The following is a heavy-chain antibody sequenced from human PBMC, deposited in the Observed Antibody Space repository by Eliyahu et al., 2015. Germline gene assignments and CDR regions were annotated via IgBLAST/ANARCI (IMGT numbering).Heavy chain of an antibody. CDR2: IYSGGSA. Sequence: EVQLVESGGGLVQPGGSLRLSXAASGXTVXSNYMXWVRQAPGKGLEWVSVIYSGGSAYYADSVKGRFTISRDNSKNTLYLQMNSLRAEDTAVYYCASHSYGRLYWYFDLWGRGTLVTVSS. D-gene: IGHD5-18*01. CDR1: GXTVXSNY. J-gene: IGHJ2*01. CDR3: ASHSYGRLYWYFDL. V-gene: IGHV3-66*04.